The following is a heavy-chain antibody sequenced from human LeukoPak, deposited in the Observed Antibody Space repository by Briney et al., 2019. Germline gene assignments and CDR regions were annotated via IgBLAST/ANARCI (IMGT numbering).Heavy chain of an antibody. CDR1: GGTFSSYA. CDR2: IIPVLGIA. D-gene: IGHD2-21*02. V-gene: IGHV1-69*04. J-gene: IGHJ3*02. Sequence: ASVKVSCKASGGTFSSYAISWVRQAPGQGLEWMGRIIPVLGIANYAQKFQGRVTITADKSTSTAYMELSSLRSEDTAVYYCAEERSFGDYDAFDIWGQGTMVTVSS. CDR3: AEERSFGDYDAFDI.